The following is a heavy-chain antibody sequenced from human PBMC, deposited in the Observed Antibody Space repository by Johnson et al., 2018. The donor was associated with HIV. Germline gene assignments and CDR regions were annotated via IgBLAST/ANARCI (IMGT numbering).Heavy chain of an antibody. CDR1: GFTFSSYA. V-gene: IGHV3-48*04. Sequence: MQLVESGGGLVQPGGSLRLSCAASGFTFSSYAMSWVRQAPGKGLEWVSAISGSSGSTIYYADSVKGRFTISRDNAKNSLYLQMTSLRAEDTAVYYCARDPPVTTTHNAFDIWGQGTMVTVSS. J-gene: IGHJ3*02. D-gene: IGHD4-17*01. CDR3: ARDPPVTTTHNAFDI. CDR2: ISGSSGSTI.